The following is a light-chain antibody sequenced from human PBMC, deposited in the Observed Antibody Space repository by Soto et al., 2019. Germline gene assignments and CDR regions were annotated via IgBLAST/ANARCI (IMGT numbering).Light chain of an antibody. V-gene: IGKV2-30*01. Sequence: VVTAQASLSLPVTLGQPASISCRSIQSLAYTNGNTYLDWYQQRPGQSPRRLIYEVSKRASGVPDRFSGSGSGTDFTLKISSLEPEDIGVYYCMQGTYWPRTFGQGTKV. J-gene: IGKJ1*01. CDR3: MQGTYWPRT. CDR2: EVS. CDR1: QSLAYTNGNTY.